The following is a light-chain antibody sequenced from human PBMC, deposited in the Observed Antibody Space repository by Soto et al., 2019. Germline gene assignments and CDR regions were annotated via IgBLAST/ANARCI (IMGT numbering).Light chain of an antibody. V-gene: IGKV3-11*01. CDR1: ESVTNY. CDR3: QQRSDWPWT. Sequence: EIMLTQSPATLSLSPVERGTLSCRASESVTNYLAWYQQKPGQAPRLLVYDVSNRATGIPARFSGGGSGTDFTLTISNLEPEDFAVYYCQQRSDWPWTFGQGTKVDIK. J-gene: IGKJ1*01. CDR2: DVS.